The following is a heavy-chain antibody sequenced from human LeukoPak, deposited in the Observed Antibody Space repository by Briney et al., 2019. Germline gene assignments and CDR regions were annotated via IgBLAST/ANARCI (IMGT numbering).Heavy chain of an antibody. CDR3: ASGHSILDY. V-gene: IGHV3-23*01. CDR1: RFIFRDYD. Sequence: PGGSLRLSCAASRFIFRDYDMAWVRQAPGKRLEWVSYITTSGGNTYYADSVKGRFTISRDNSKNTLYLQLNTLRAEDTALYYCASGHSILDYWGKGTLVTASS. D-gene: IGHD4-11*01. J-gene: IGHJ4*02. CDR2: ITTSGGNT.